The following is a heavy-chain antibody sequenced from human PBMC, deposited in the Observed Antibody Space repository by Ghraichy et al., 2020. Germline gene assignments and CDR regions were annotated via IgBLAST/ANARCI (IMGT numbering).Heavy chain of an antibody. V-gene: IGHV3-9*03. J-gene: IGHJ3*02. CDR3: AKSSYSSWGFGAFDI. Sequence: GGSLRLSCAASGFTFDDYAMHWVRQAPGKGLEWVSGISWNSGSIGYADSVKGRFTISRANAKNSLYLQMNSLRAEDMALYYCAKSSYSSWGFGAFDIWGQGTMVTVSS. CDR1: GFTFDDYA. CDR2: ISWNSGSI. D-gene: IGHD6-6*01.